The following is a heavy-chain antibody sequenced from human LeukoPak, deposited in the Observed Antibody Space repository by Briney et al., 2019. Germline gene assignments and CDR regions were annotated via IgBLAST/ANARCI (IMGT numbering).Heavy chain of an antibody. CDR3: ARRLRYCSGGSCYSQAFDI. CDR2: IYPGDSDT. V-gene: IGHV5-51*01. J-gene: IGHJ3*02. Sequence: TGGSLEISCQGSGSRFTSYWIGWVRQLPGKGLGWMGIIYPGDSDTRYSPSFQGQVTIPADKSINTAYLQWSSLKASDTAMYYCARRLRYCSGGSCYSQAFDIWGQGTMVTVSS. CDR1: GSRFTSYW. D-gene: IGHD2-15*01.